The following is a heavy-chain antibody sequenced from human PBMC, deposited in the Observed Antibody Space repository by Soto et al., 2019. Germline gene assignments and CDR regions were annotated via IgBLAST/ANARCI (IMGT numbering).Heavy chain of an antibody. CDR3: ARDNRGDIVVVVAATDLGYGMDV. CDR2: IWYDGSNK. J-gene: IGHJ6*02. D-gene: IGHD2-15*01. CDR1: GFTFSSYG. Sequence: PGGSLRLSCAASGFTFSSYGMHCVRQAPGKGLEWVAVIWYDGSNKYYADSVKGRFTISRDNSKNTLYLQMNSLRAEDTAVYYCARDNRGDIVVVVAATDLGYGMDVWGQGTTVTVSS. V-gene: IGHV3-33*08.